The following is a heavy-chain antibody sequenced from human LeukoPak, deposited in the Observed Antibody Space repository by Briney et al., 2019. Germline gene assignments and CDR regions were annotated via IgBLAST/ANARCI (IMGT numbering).Heavy chain of an antibody. CDR2: TYTSGST. D-gene: IGHD2-15*01. J-gene: IGHJ2*01. Sequence: SETLSLTCTVSGGSISSYYWSWIRQPAGKGLEWIWRTYTSGSTNYNPSLKSRVTISVDKSKNQFSLKLSSVTAADTAVYYCARSLPGCSGGSCYAWYFDLWGRGTLVTVSS. CDR3: ARSLPGCSGGSCYAWYFDL. CDR1: GGSISSYY. V-gene: IGHV4-4*07.